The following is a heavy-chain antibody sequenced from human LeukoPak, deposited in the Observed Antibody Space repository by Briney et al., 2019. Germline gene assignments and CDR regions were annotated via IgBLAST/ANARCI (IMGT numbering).Heavy chain of an antibody. CDR1: GYTFTTYG. D-gene: IGHD3-22*01. CDR2: ISAYNGNT. Sequence: ASVKVSCKASGYTFTTYGLSWVRQAPGQGLEWLGWISAYNGNTNYAQKLQGRVTMTTDTSTSTAYMELRSLRSDDTAVYYCARLPQYNSSGYYYGKGEFFFDYWGQGTLVTVSS. V-gene: IGHV1-18*01. CDR3: ARLPQYNSSGYYYGKGEFFFDY. J-gene: IGHJ4*02.